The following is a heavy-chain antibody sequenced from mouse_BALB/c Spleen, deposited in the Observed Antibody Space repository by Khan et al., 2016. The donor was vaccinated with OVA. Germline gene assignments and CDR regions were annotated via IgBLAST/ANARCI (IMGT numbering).Heavy chain of an antibody. CDR1: GYTFSSYW. Sequence: VELVESGAELMKPGASVKISCKATGYTFSSYWIEWVKQRPGHGLEWIGEILPGSGSNNYNEKFKGKATFTADTSSNTAYMQLSSLTSEDSAVYYCARGNYYGSSSWFGYWGQGTLFTVS. V-gene: IGHV1-9*01. J-gene: IGHJ3*01. CDR2: ILPGSGSN. D-gene: IGHD1-1*01. CDR3: ARGNYYGSSSWFGY.